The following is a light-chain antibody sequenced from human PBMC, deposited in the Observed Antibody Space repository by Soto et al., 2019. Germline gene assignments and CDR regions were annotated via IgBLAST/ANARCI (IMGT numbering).Light chain of an antibody. J-gene: IGLJ3*02. CDR3: CYSSGGGANRV. Sequence: QSVLTQPASASGSPGQSVTISFTGTSSDVGSCNLVSWYHQHPDKAPKLIIFEATQRPSGVAHRFSGSRSGNTASLTTSGGLQADEDAYYCCYSSGGGANRVFGAGTKLTVL. CDR1: SSDVGSCNL. V-gene: IGLV2-23*01. CDR2: EAT.